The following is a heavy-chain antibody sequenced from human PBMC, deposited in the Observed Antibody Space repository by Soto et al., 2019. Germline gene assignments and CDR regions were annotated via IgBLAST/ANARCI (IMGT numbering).Heavy chain of an antibody. CDR2: IIPILGIA. CDR1: GGTFSSYT. D-gene: IGHD6-13*01. V-gene: IGHV1-69*02. J-gene: IGHJ4*02. Sequence: QVQLVQSGAEVKKPGSSVKVSCKASGGTFSSYTISWVRQTPGQGLEWMGRIIPILGIANYAQKFQGRVTITADKSTSTAYMELSSLRSEDTAVYYCASSPPGYSSSWYDYWGQGTLVTVSS. CDR3: ASSPPGYSSSWYDY.